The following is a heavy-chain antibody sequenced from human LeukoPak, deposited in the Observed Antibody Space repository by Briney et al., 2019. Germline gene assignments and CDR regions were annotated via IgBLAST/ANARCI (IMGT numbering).Heavy chain of an antibody. CDR2: INHSGST. CDR1: GGSFSGYY. J-gene: IGHJ6*02. V-gene: IGHV4-34*01. CDR3: ARDKAPHYYGSGSYQSPFYYYYGMDV. Sequence: SETLSLTCAVYGGSFSGYYWSWIRQPPGKGLEWIGEINHSGSTNYNPSLKSRVTISVDTSKNQFSLKLSSVTAADTAVYYCARDKAPHYYGSGSYQSPFYYYYGMDVWGQGTTVTVSS. D-gene: IGHD3-10*01.